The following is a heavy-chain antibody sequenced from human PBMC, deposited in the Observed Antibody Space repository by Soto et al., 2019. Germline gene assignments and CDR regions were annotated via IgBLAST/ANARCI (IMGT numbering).Heavy chain of an antibody. Sequence: QVQLVQSGAEVKKPGSSVKVSCKASGGTFSSYAISWVRQAPGQGLEWMGGIIPIFGTANYAQKFQGRVTITADESTSTAYMELSSLRSEDTAVYYWARIPLDDIFLNSGVIQSWFDPWVQGTLVTVSS. D-gene: IGHD3-9*01. CDR2: IIPIFGTA. CDR1: GGTFSSYA. V-gene: IGHV1-69*01. CDR3: ARIPLDDIFLNSGVIQSWFDP. J-gene: IGHJ5*02.